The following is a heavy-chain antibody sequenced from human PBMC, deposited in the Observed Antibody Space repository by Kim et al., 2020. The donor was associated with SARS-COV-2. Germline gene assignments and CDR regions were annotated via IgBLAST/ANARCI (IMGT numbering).Heavy chain of an antibody. D-gene: IGHD3-9*01. CDR1: GYTFTSYG. Sequence: ASVKVSCKASGYTFTSYGISWVRQAPGQGLEWMGWISAYNGNTNYAQKLQGRVTMTTDTSTSTAYMELRSRRSDDTAVYYCARDAFQAFDWQPTTPSFDPWGQGTLGTVSS. CDR3: ARDAFQAFDWQPTTPSFDP. CDR2: ISAYNGNT. V-gene: IGHV1-18*01. J-gene: IGHJ5*02.